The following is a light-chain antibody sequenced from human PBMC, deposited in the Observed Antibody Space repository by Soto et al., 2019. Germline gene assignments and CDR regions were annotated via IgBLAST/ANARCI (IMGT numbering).Light chain of an antibody. V-gene: IGLV1-47*01. CDR2: RNN. Sequence: QSVLTQPPSASGTPVQRVTISCSGSSSNIGSNYVYWYQQLPGTAPKLLIYRNNQRPSGVPDRFSGSKSGTSASLAISGLRSEDEADYYCATWDDSLSTVLFGGGTKLTVL. J-gene: IGLJ2*01. CDR3: ATWDDSLSTVL. CDR1: SSNIGSNY.